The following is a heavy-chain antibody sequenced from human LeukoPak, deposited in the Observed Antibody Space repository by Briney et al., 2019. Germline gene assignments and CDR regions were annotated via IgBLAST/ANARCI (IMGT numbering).Heavy chain of an antibody. CDR2: IYYSGST. CDR1: GGSISSGDYY. CDR3: ARDVADTAMGFDY. D-gene: IGHD5-18*01. V-gene: IGHV4-30-4*08. J-gene: IGHJ4*02. Sequence: SQTLSLTCTVSGGSISSGDYYWSWVRQPPGKGLEWLGYIYYSGSTYYNPSLKSRVTISVDTSKNQFSLKLSSVTAADTAVYYCARDVADTAMGFDYWGQGTLVTVSS.